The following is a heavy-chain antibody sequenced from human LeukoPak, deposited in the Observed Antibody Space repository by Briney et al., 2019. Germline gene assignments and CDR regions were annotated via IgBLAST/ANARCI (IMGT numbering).Heavy chain of an antibody. J-gene: IGHJ3*02. Sequence: PGGSLGLSCAASGFTFSSYSMNWVRQAPGKGLEWVSSISSSSSYIYYADSVKGRFTISRDNSKNTLYLQMNSLRAEDTAVYYCAKFGYYHADAFDIWGQGTMVTVSS. CDR2: ISSSSSYI. D-gene: IGHD3-22*01. V-gene: IGHV3-21*04. CDR1: GFTFSSYS. CDR3: AKFGYYHADAFDI.